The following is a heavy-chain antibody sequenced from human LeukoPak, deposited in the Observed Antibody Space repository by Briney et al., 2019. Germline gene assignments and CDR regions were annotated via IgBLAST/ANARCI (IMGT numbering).Heavy chain of an antibody. CDR2: INHSGST. D-gene: IGHD5-12*01. V-gene: IGHV4-34*01. CDR3: ARVGGYSGYVNY. J-gene: IGHJ4*02. CDR1: GGSFSGYY. Sequence: SGTLSLTCAVYGGSFSGYYWSWIRQPPGKGLEWIGEINHSGSTNYNPSLKSRVTISVDTSKNQFSLKLSSVTAADTAVYYCARVGGYSGYVNYWGQGTLVTVSS.